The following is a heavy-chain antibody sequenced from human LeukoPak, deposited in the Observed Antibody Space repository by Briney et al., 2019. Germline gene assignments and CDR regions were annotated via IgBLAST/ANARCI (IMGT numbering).Heavy chain of an antibody. Sequence: GASVKVSCKASGYTFTSYGISWVRQAPGQGLEWMGWINPNSGGTNYAQKFQGRVTMTRDTSISTAYMELSRLRSDDTAVYYCARDRAHLEWLPELDYWGQGTLVTVSS. V-gene: IGHV1-2*02. CDR1: GYTFTSYG. D-gene: IGHD3-3*01. CDR2: INPNSGGT. J-gene: IGHJ4*02. CDR3: ARDRAHLEWLPELDY.